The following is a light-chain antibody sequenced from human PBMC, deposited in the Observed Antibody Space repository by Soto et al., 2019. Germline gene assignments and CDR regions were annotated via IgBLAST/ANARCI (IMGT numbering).Light chain of an antibody. V-gene: IGKV3-15*01. Sequence: EIVMTQSTATLSVSPWESATLSCRASQSVSSNLAWYQQKPGRAPTRLIYGASTRATGIPASCSGSGAGTEFALPISSMQPEDFAASYCQQHHNWPPLTFGGGTKVDI. CDR2: GAS. CDR1: QSVSSN. J-gene: IGKJ4*01. CDR3: QQHHNWPPLT.